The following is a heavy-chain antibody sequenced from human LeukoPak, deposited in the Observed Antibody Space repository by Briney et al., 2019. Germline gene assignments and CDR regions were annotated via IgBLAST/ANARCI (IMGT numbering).Heavy chain of an antibody. CDR2: INHSGST. Sequence: SETLSLTCAVYGGSFSGYYWSWIRQPPGKGLEWIGEINHSGSTNYNPSLKSRVTISVDTSENQFSLKLSSVTAADTAVYYCARTRYVWGSYRPNMKFDYWGQGTLVTVSS. V-gene: IGHV4-34*01. CDR3: ARTRYVWGSYRPNMKFDY. J-gene: IGHJ4*02. CDR1: GGSFSGYY. D-gene: IGHD3-16*02.